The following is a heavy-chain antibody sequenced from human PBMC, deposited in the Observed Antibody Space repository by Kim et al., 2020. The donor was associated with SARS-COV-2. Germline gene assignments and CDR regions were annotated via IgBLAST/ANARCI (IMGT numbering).Heavy chain of an antibody. Sequence: GGSLRLSCAASGFTFSSYSMNWVRQAPGKGLEWVSSISSSSSYIYYADSVKGRFTISRDNAKNSLYLQMNSLRAEDTAVYYCARVGRLPPQDAFDIWGQGTMVTVSS. CDR2: ISSSSSYI. CDR1: GFTFSSYS. CDR3: ARVGRLPPQDAFDI. D-gene: IGHD3-16*01. J-gene: IGHJ3*02. V-gene: IGHV3-21*01.